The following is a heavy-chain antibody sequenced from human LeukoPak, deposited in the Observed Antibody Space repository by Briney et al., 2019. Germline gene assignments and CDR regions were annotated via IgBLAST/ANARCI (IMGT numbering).Heavy chain of an antibody. Sequence: GGSLRLSCAASGFTFSSYAMSWVRQAPGKGLEWVSAISGSGGSTYYADSVKGRFTTSRDNSKNTLYLQMNSLRAEDTAVYYCAKGSGLGFTWLALQYDYWGQGTLVTVSS. D-gene: IGHD6-19*01. CDR2: ISGSGGST. CDR1: GFTFSSYA. V-gene: IGHV3-23*01. J-gene: IGHJ4*02. CDR3: AKGSGLGFTWLALQYDY.